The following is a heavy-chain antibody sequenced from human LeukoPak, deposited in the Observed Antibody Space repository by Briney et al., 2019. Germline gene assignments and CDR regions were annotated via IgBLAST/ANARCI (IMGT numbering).Heavy chain of an antibody. J-gene: IGHJ5*02. CDR3: AKGNSYGTDNWFDP. CDR2: ISWNSGSI. Sequence: GGSLRLSCAASGFTFDDYAMHWVRHAPGKGLEWVSGISWNSGSIGYADSVQGRFTISRDNAKNSLYLQMNSLRAEDMALYYCAKGNSYGTDNWFDPWGQGTLVTVSS. CDR1: GFTFDDYA. D-gene: IGHD5-18*01. V-gene: IGHV3-9*03.